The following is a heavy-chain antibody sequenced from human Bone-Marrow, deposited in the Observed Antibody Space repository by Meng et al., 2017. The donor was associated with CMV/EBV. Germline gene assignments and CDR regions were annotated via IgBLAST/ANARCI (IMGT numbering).Heavy chain of an antibody. CDR1: GYTFTGYY. D-gene: IGHD5-12*01. J-gene: IGHJ6*02. CDR3: ARVIVATLGYYYGMDV. CDR2: INPNSGGT. V-gene: IGHV1-2*02. Sequence: ASVKVSCKASGYTFTGYYMHWVRQAPGQGLEWMGWINPNSGGTNYAQKFQGRVTMARDTSISTAYMELSRLRSDDTAVYYCARVIVATLGYYYGMDVWGQGPTVTVPS.